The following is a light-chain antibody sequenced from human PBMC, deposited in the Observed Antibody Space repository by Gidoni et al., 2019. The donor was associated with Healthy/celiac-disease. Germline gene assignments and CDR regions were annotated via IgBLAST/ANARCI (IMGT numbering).Light chain of an antibody. J-gene: IGKJ1*01. CDR1: QSVSSSY. V-gene: IGKV3-20*01. CDR3: QQYGSSAWT. Sequence: IVLTSSPATLSLSPGERATLSCRASQSVSSSYLAWYQQKPGQAPRLLIYGASSRATGIPDRFSGSGSGTDFTLTISRLEPEDFAVYYCQQYGSSAWTFGQGTKVEIK. CDR2: GAS.